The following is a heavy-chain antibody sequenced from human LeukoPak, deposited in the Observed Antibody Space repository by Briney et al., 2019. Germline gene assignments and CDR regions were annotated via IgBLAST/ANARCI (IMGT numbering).Heavy chain of an antibody. CDR1: GFTFSSYA. D-gene: IGHD3-22*01. CDR2: ISGSGGST. J-gene: IGHJ4*02. CDR3: AKFDSSNWAYFDY. Sequence: GGSLRLSCAASGFTFSSYAMNWVRQAPGKGLEWVSVISGSGGSTYYADSVKGRFTISRDNSKNTLYLQMYSLRAEDTAVYYRAKFDSSNWAYFDYWGQGTLVTVSS. V-gene: IGHV3-23*01.